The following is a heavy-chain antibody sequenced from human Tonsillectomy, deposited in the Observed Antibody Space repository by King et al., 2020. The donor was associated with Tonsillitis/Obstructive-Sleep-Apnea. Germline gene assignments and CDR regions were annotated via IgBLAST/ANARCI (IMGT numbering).Heavy chain of an antibody. Sequence: VQLVESGGGLVKPGGSLRLSCAASGFTFSNAWMSWVRQAPGKGLEWVGRIKSKTDGGTTDYAAPVKGRFTISRDDSKNTLYLQMNSLKTEDTAVYYCTTLQSPYYCGSGGYGVYYYYCMDVWGKGTTVTVSS. CDR1: GFTFSNAW. J-gene: IGHJ6*03. CDR3: TTLQSPYYCGSGGYGVYYYYCMDV. CDR2: IKSKTDGGTT. D-gene: IGHD3-10*01. V-gene: IGHV3-15*01.